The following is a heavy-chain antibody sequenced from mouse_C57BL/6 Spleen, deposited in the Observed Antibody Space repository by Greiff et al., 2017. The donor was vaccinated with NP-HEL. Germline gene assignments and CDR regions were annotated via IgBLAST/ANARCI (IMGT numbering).Heavy chain of an antibody. V-gene: IGHV2-2*01. Sequence: QVQLQQSGPGLVQPSQSLSITCTVSGFSLTSYGVHWVRQSPGKGLEWLGVIWSGGSTDYNAAFISRLSISKDNSKSQVFFKMNSLQADDTAIYYCARVRPYYYGHYYAMDYWGQGTSVTVSS. J-gene: IGHJ4*01. CDR3: ARVRPYYYGHYYAMDY. CDR1: GFSLTSYG. D-gene: IGHD1-1*01. CDR2: IWSGGST.